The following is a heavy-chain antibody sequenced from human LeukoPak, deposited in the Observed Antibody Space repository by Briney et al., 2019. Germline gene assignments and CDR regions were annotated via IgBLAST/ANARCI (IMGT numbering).Heavy chain of an antibody. D-gene: IGHD1-26*01. CDR3: ARGVRVGATHYYFDY. V-gene: IGHV3-30*09. Sequence: GGSLRLSRSASAFIFSNYTMHWVRQAPGKGLEWVAVISFDGSNKYYADSVKGRFAISRDNSKNTLYLQMNSLRPEDTAVYYCARGVRVGATHYYFDYWGQGTLVTVSS. CDR2: ISFDGSNK. J-gene: IGHJ4*02. CDR1: AFIFSNYT.